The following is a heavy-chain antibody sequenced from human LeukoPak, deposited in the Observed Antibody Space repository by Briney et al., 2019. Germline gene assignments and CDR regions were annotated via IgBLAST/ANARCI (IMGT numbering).Heavy chain of an antibody. CDR1: GFTFSSYG. Sequence: GGSLRLSCAASGFTFSSYGMHWVRQAPGKGLEWVAVISYDGSNKYYADSVKGRFTISRDNSKNTLYLQMNGLRAEDTAVYYCASQGIVVVTAIRSWGQGTLVTVSS. D-gene: IGHD2-21*02. V-gene: IGHV3-30*03. J-gene: IGHJ5*02. CDR3: ASQGIVVVTAIRS. CDR2: ISYDGSNK.